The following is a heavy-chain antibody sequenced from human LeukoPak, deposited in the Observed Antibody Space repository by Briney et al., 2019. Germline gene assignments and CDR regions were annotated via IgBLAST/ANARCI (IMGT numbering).Heavy chain of an antibody. CDR3: ARVPLVP. V-gene: IGHV3-48*04. J-gene: IGHJ4*02. Sequence: PGGSLRLSCAASGFTFSDYSMNWVRQAPGKGLEWVSYISSGSSTIYYADSVKGRFTTSRDNAKNSLYLQMNSLRAEDTAVYYCARVPLVPWGQGTLVTVSS. CDR1: GFTFSDYS. D-gene: IGHD2-21*01. CDR2: ISSGSSTI.